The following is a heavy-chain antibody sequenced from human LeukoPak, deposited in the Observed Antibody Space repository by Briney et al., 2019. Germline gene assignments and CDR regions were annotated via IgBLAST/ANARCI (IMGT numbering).Heavy chain of an antibody. D-gene: IGHD2-21*01. CDR1: GGSFSGYY. CDR3: ERGPIVLHIVVVIDINGDAFDI. Sequence: SETLSLTCAVYGGSFSGYYWSWIRQPPGKGLEWIGEINYSGSTNYNPSLKSRVTISVETSKTPFSLKLSSVTAADTAVYYCERGPIVLHIVVVIDINGDAFDIWGQGTMVTVSS. V-gene: IGHV4-34*01. J-gene: IGHJ3*02. CDR2: INYSGST.